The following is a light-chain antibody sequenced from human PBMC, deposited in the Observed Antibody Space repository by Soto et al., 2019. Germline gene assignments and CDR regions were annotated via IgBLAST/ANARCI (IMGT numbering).Light chain of an antibody. Sequence: QSALTQPPSASATPGQRVTISCSGSSSNLDRNIVNWYPRLPGADPKLLIYSNNQPPLGVPDRFSGSKSGTSASMAISGLQSEDEADYYCAAWDDSPIGYVFGTGTKVIVL. J-gene: IGLJ1*01. CDR1: SSNLDRNI. CDR2: SNN. CDR3: AAWDDSPIGYV. V-gene: IGLV1-44*01.